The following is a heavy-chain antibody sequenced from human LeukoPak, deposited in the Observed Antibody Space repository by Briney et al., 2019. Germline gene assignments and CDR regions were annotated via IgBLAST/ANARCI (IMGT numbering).Heavy chain of an antibody. D-gene: IGHD3-22*01. CDR1: GGSFSGYY. CDR2: INHSGST. J-gene: IGHJ4*02. CDR3: ARSPPLVSSGYYYGVYFDY. Sequence: PSETLSLTCGVYGGSFSGYYWSWIRQPPGKGLEWIGEINHSGSTNYNPSLKSRVTISVDTSKNQFSLKLSSVTAADTAVYYCARSPPLVSSGYYYGVYFDYWGQGTLVTVSS. V-gene: IGHV4-34*01.